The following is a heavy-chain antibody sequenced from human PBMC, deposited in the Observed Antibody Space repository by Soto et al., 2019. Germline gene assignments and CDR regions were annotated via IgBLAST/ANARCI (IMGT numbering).Heavy chain of an antibody. CDR2: ISGSGGTT. CDR3: ARAQLNLAYCGGDCYTGGLYYYYGMDV. J-gene: IGHJ6*02. D-gene: IGHD2-21*02. Sequence: PGGSLRLSCAASGFTFSTYAMSWVRQAPGNGLEWVSAISGSGGTTYYADSVKGRFTISRGNSKNTLYLQMNSLRAEDTAVYYCARAQLNLAYCGGDCYTGGLYYYYGMDVWGQGTTVTVSS. CDR1: GFTFSTYA. V-gene: IGHV3-23*01.